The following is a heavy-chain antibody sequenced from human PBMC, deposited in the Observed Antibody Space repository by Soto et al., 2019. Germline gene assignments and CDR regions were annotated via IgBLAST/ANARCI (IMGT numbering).Heavy chain of an antibody. CDR1: GYTLTELS. D-gene: IGHD3-16*01. J-gene: IGHJ6*03. CDR3: ATNPGELVEYMDV. CDR2: FDPEDGET. V-gene: IGHV1-24*01. Sequence: ASVKVSCKVSGYTLTELSMHWVRQAPGKGLDWMGGFDPEDGETIYAQKFQGRVTMTEDTSTDTAYMELSSLRSEDTAVYYCATNPGELVEYMDVWGKGTPVTVS.